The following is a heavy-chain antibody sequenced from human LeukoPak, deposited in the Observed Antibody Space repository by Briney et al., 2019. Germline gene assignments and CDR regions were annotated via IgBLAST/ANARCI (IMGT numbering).Heavy chain of an antibody. Sequence: SETLSLTCTVSGGSISSGGYYWSWIRQHPGKGLEWIGYIYCSGSTYYNPSLKSRVTISVDTSKNQFSLQLSSVTAADTAVYYCARVSVHRAVAATTRPSPSEFDYWGQGTLVTVSS. CDR1: GGSISSGGYY. J-gene: IGHJ4*02. V-gene: IGHV4-31*03. D-gene: IGHD2-15*01. CDR3: ARVSVHRAVAATTRPSPSEFDY. CDR2: IYCSGST.